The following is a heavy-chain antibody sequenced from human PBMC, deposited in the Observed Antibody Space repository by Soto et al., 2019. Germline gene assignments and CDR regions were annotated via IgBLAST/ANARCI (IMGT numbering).Heavy chain of an antibody. CDR2: ISSSSSYI. J-gene: IGHJ6*02. CDR3: ARDGYCSGGMASERCHYYYYGMYV. V-gene: IGHV3-21*01. CDR1: GFTFSSYS. D-gene: IGHD2-15*01. Sequence: GGSLRLSCAASGFTFSSYSMNWVRQAPGKGLEWVSSISSSSSYIYYADSVKGRFTISRDNAKNSLYLQMNSLRAEDTAVYYCARDGYCSGGMASERCHYYYYGMYVWGQGTTVTVSS.